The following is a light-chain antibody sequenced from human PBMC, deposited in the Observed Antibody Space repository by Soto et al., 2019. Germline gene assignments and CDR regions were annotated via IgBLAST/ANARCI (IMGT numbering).Light chain of an antibody. V-gene: IGLV2-14*03. CDR3: RSYSSTSTLCV. Sequence: QSVLTQPASVSGSPGQSITISCTGTSSDIGGYNFVSWYQQHPGKAPKLMISEVNNRPSGVSDRFSGSKSGNTASLTISGLQSEDEGDYYCRSYSSTSTLCVFGAGTKVTVL. CDR2: EVN. J-gene: IGLJ1*01. CDR1: SSDIGGYNF.